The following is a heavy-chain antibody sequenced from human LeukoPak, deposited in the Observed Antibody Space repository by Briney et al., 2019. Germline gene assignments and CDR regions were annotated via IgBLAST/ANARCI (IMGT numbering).Heavy chain of an antibody. D-gene: IGHD3-16*01. J-gene: IGHJ4*02. CDR2: IKSKTDGGTT. CDR3: AKYDASVNFDF. Sequence: GGSLGLSCVASGFTFTNAWMSWVRQAPGKGLEWVGHIKSKTDGGTTDYSAPVKGRFIISRDDSEHTLYLQMHSLKTDDTALYYCAKYDASVNFDFWGQGTLVTVSS. CDR1: GFTFTNAW. V-gene: IGHV3-15*05.